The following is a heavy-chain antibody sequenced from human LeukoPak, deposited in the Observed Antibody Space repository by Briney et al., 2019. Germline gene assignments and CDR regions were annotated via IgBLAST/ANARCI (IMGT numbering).Heavy chain of an antibody. J-gene: IGHJ3*02. CDR1: GGSISSSSYY. Sequence: SETLSLTCTVSGGSISSSSYYWGWIRQPPGKGLEWIGYIYYSGSTYYNPSLKSRVTISVDTSKNQFSLKLSSVTDADTAVYYCAGMAQLDAFDIWGQGTMVTVSS. V-gene: IGHV4-31*03. CDR2: IYYSGST. CDR3: AGMAQLDAFDI. D-gene: IGHD6-13*01.